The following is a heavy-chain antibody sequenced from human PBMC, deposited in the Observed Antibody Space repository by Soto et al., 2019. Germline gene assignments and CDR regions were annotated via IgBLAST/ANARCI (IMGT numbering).Heavy chain of an antibody. CDR1: GGTISSGGYS. Sequence: SETLSLTCTVSGGTISSGGYSWGWIRQHPGKGLEWIGYIYYSGSTYYNPSLKSRVTISVDTSKNQFSLKLSSVTAADTAVYYCARSMVRGVIGYWGQGTLVTVSS. D-gene: IGHD3-10*01. V-gene: IGHV4-31*03. J-gene: IGHJ4*02. CDR2: IYYSGST. CDR3: ARSMVRGVIGY.